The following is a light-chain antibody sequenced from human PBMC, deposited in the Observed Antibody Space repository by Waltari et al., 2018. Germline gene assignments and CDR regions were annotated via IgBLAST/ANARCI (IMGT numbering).Light chain of an antibody. Sequence: QSALTQPAAVSGSPGLSVTIAGPGPRSDIWRYDIVSWYQQHPGNAPKLVISDVSKRPSGVSDRFSGSKSGDTASLTISGLQFEDEADYYCCSYAGNYVWVFGGGTRLTVL. CDR3: CSYAGNYVWV. CDR1: RSDIWRYDI. CDR2: DVS. J-gene: IGLJ3*02. V-gene: IGLV2-23*02.